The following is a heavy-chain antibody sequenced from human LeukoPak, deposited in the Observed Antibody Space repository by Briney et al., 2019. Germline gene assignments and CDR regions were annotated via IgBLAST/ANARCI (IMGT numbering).Heavy chain of an antibody. CDR1: GGSFSGYY. CDR3: VRESGDLGKAYDS. Sequence: SETLSLTCAVYGGSFSGYYWSWIRQPPGKGLEWIGEINHSGSTNYNPSLKSRVIILVDTPKNQFSLTLRSATAADTAVYFCVRESGDLGKAYDSWGQGTRVTVS. D-gene: IGHD3-16*01. J-gene: IGHJ4*02. CDR2: INHSGST. V-gene: IGHV4-34*01.